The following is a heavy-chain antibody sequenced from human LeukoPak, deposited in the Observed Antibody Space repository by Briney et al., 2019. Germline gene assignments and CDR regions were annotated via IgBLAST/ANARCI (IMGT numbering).Heavy chain of an antibody. Sequence: ASVKVSCKASGYTFTGYYMHWVRQAPGQGLEWMGWINPNSGGTNYAQKLQGRVTMTTDTSTSTAYMELRSLRSDDTAVYYCARGRRNPYYYGSGSYSVWGQGTLVTVSS. CDR1: GYTFTGYY. CDR3: ARGRRNPYYYGSGSYSV. V-gene: IGHV1-2*02. CDR2: INPNSGGT. D-gene: IGHD3-10*01. J-gene: IGHJ4*02.